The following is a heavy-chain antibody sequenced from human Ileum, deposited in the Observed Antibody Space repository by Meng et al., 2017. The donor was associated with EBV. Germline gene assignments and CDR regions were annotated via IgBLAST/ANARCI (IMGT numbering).Heavy chain of an antibody. CDR2: TNEDGRIT. CDR3: SRDLAGSDDD. D-gene: IGHD6-25*01. J-gene: IGHJ4*02. CDR1: GFTFGSFE. Sequence: LLESWGRWVQPGGSLRLSCAASGFTFGSFEMSWVRQAPGKGLLWVSRTNEDGRITNYADSVKGRFTVSRDNTKNTLYLQMNSLRAEDTAVYFCSRDLAGSDDDWGQGTLVTVSS. V-gene: IGHV3-74*01.